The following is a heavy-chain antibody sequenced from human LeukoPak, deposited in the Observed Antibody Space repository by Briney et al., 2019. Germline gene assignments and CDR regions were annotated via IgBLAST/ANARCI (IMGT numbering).Heavy chain of an antibody. CDR1: GFTFSTNW. CDR2: INQDGTVK. Sequence: GGSLRLSCAASGFTFSTNWMNWVRKAPGKGLEWVANINQDGTVKYYVDSVKGRFTISRDNAKSSLSLQMNSLRVEDTAVYYCARGMAVAANWFDPWGQGTLVTVSS. J-gene: IGHJ5*02. V-gene: IGHV3-7*03. CDR3: ARGMAVAANWFDP. D-gene: IGHD6-19*01.